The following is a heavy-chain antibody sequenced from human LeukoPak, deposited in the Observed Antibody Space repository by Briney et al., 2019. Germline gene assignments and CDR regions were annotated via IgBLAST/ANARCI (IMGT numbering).Heavy chain of an antibody. Sequence: GGSLRLSCAASGFTFSSYAMSWVRQAPGKGLEWVSAISGSGGSTYYAASVKGRFTISRDNSKNTLYLQMNSLRAEDTAVYYCAKDLFAVGAGALDYWGQGTLVTVSS. V-gene: IGHV3-23*01. CDR1: GFTFSSYA. D-gene: IGHD1-26*01. CDR2: ISGSGGST. CDR3: AKDLFAVGAGALDY. J-gene: IGHJ4*02.